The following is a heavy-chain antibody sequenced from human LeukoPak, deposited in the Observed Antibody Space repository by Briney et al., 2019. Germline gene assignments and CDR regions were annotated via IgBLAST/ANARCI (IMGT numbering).Heavy chain of an antibody. CDR2: IIPILGIA. CDR1: GGTFSSYA. Sequence: SVKVSCKASGGTFSSYAISWVRQAPGQGLEWMGRIIPILGIANYAQKFQGRVTITADKFTSTAYMELSSLRSEDTAVYYCARAATLGGEYYYYGMDVWGQGTTVTVSS. V-gene: IGHV1-69*04. CDR3: ARAATLGGEYYYYGMDV. D-gene: IGHD6-25*01. J-gene: IGHJ6*02.